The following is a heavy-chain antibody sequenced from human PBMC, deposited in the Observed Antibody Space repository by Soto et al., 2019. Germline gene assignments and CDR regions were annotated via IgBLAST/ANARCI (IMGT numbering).Heavy chain of an antibody. D-gene: IGHD5-12*01. CDR3: ARVKATLYRHYYFDY. J-gene: IGHJ4*02. Sequence: PSETLSLTGRVSGCTIKSGDYFWSWIRQPPGKGLEWIGSIFYTGSTYYSPSLKSRASMSMDTSKNLFSLSLRSLTAADTAVYFCARVKATLYRHYYFDYWGQGNPVTVS. CDR1: GCTIKSGDYF. V-gene: IGHV4-30-4*01. CDR2: IFYTGST.